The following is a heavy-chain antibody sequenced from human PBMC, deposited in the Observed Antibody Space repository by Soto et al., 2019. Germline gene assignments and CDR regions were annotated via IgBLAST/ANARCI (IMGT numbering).Heavy chain of an antibody. J-gene: IGHJ4*02. CDR2: IKEDGSER. Sequence: EVQLVESGGGLVQPGGSLRLSCAVSGFSFGNYWMSWVRQAPGKGLEWLASIKEDGSERYYLDSVKGRFIISRDNAKDSLSLEMNSLRGEDTAFYYCARDVGPVTIFGEALSGYFDFWGQGTLVTVSS. CDR1: GFSFGNYW. CDR3: ARDVGPVTIFGEALSGYFDF. D-gene: IGHD3-3*01. V-gene: IGHV3-7*03.